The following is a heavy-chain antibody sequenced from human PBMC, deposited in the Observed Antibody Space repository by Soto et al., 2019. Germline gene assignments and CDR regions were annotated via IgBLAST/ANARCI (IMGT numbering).Heavy chain of an antibody. V-gene: IGHV1-46*01. CDR3: ARVPATGGDAFDV. CDR1: GFTLTNYY. D-gene: IGHD1-26*01. J-gene: IGHJ3*01. Sequence: QEILVQSGAEVRKPGASVNISCRASGFTLTNYYIHWVRQAPGQGLEWMGIINPGGGFTTYAQKFQGRVTVTRDTSTTTVYTDLRSLRSDDTAVYYCARVPATGGDAFDVWGQGTMVIVSA. CDR2: INPGGGFT.